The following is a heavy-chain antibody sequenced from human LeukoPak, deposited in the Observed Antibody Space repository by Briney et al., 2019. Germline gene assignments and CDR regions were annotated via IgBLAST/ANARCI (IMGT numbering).Heavy chain of an antibody. CDR2: IIPIFGTA. V-gene: IGHV1-69*05. CDR1: GGTFSSHA. Sequence: EASVKVSCKASGGTFSSHAISWVRQAPGQGLEWMGRIIPIFGTANYAQKFQGRVTITTDESTSTAYMELSSLRSEDTAVYYCARDSLPSSGYGFISYWGQGTLVTVSS. J-gene: IGHJ4*02. CDR3: ARDSLPSSGYGFISY. D-gene: IGHD3-22*01.